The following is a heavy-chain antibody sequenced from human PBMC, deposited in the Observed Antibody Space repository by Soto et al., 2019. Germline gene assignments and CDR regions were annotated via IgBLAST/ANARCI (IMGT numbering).Heavy chain of an antibody. V-gene: IGHV1-18*04. CDR1: GYTFTSYY. Sequence: ASVTVSFPAAGYTFTSYYMHWVRQAPGQGLEWMGIISAYNGNTNYAQKLQGRVTMTTDTSTSTAYMELRSLRSDDTAVYYCAREAIGFWSGYHGNCWFDPWGQGTLVTVSS. J-gene: IGHJ5*02. D-gene: IGHD3-3*01. CDR3: AREAIGFWSGYHGNCWFDP. CDR2: ISAYNGNT.